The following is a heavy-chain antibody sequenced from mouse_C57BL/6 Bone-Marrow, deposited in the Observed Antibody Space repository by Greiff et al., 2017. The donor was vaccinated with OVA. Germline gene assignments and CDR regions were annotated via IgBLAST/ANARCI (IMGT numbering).Heavy chain of an antibody. CDR2: IDPSDSYT. Sequence: QVQLQQPGAELVRPGTSVKLSCKASGYTFTSYWMHWVKQRPGQGLEWIGVIDPSDSYTNYNQKFKGKATLTVDTSSSTAYMQLSSLTSEESAVYYCARSGSSFFAYWGQGTLVTVSA. CDR1: GYTFTSYW. CDR3: ARSGSSFFAY. V-gene: IGHV1-59*01. D-gene: IGHD1-1*01. J-gene: IGHJ3*01.